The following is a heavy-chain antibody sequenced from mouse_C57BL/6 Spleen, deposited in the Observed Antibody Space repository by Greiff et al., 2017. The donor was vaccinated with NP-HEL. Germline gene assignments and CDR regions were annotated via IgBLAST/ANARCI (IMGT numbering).Heavy chain of an antibody. J-gene: IGHJ4*01. CDR3: AREPGGKGAMDY. CDR2: ISDGGSYT. V-gene: IGHV5-4*01. D-gene: IGHD1-1*01. Sequence: EVKLMESGGGLVKPGGSLKLSCAASGFTFSSYAMSWVRQTPEKRLEWVATISDGGSYTYYPDYVKGRFTISRDNAKNNLYLQMSHLKSEDTAMYYCAREPGGKGAMDYWGQGTSVTVSS. CDR1: GFTFSSYA.